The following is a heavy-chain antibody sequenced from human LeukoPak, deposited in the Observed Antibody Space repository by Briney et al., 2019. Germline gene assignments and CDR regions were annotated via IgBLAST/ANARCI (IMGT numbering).Heavy chain of an antibody. J-gene: IGHJ4*02. CDR1: GGSISSYY. CDR2: IYYSGST. D-gene: IGHD3-10*01. Sequence: SETLSLTCTASGGSISSYYWSWIRQPPGKGLEWIGYIYYSGSTNYNPSLKSRVTISVDTSKNQFSLKLSSVTAADTAVYYCASTVYGSGSYYFDYWGQGTLVTVSS. V-gene: IGHV4-59*01. CDR3: ASTVYGSGSYYFDY.